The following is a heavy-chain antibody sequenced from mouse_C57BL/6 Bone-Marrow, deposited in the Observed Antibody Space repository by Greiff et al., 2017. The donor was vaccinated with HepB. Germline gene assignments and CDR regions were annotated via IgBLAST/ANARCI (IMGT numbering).Heavy chain of an antibody. D-gene: IGHD2-5*01. CDR1: GYAFTNYL. J-gene: IGHJ4*01. CDR2: INPGSGGT. V-gene: IGHV1-54*01. CDR3: ARTYSRGYYAMDY. Sequence: SGAELVRPGTSVKVSCKASGYAFTNYLIEWVKQRPGQGLEWIGVINPGSGGTNYNEKFKGKATLTADKSSSTAYMQLSSLTSEDSAVYFCARTYSRGYYAMDYWGQGTSVTVSS.